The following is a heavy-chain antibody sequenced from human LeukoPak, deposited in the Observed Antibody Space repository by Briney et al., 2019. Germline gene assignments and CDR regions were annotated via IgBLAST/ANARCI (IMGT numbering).Heavy chain of an antibody. CDR1: GFTFSSYA. D-gene: IGHD2-8*01. CDR2: ISGSGGST. V-gene: IGHV3-23*01. J-gene: IGHJ4*02. Sequence: GGSLRLSCAASGFTFSSYAMSWVRQAPGKGLEWVSAISGSGGSTYYADSVKGRFTISRDNSKNTLYLQMNSLRAEDTAVYYCAKRRYCTNGVCYLTDYWGQGTLVTVSS. CDR3: AKRRYCTNGVCYLTDY.